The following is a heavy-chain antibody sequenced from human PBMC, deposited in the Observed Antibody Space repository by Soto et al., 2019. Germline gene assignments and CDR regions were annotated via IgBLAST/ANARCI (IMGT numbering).Heavy chain of an antibody. CDR2: INHSGST. Sequence: PSETLSLTCAVYGGSFSGYYWSWIRQPPGKGLEWIGEINHSGSTNYNPSLKSRVTISVDTSKNQFSLKLSSVTAADTAVYYCARYSRSPYYYYYYYMAVWGKGPTVT. CDR3: ARYSRSPYYYYYYYMAV. D-gene: IGHD4-4*01. J-gene: IGHJ6*03. V-gene: IGHV4-34*01. CDR1: GGSFSGYY.